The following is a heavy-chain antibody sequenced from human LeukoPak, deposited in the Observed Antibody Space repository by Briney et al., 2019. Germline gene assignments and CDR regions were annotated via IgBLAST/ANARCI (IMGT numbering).Heavy chain of an antibody. V-gene: IGHV1-8*03. Sequence: GASVKVSCKASGYTFTSYDINWVRRATGQGLEWMGWMNPNSGNTGYAQKFQGRVTITRNTSISTAYMELSSLRSEDTAVYYCARDVEMHYYDSSGYYPPGYYYYMDVWGKGTTVTVSS. D-gene: IGHD3-22*01. CDR3: ARDVEMHYYDSSGYYPPGYYYYMDV. CDR2: MNPNSGNT. J-gene: IGHJ6*03. CDR1: GYTFTSYD.